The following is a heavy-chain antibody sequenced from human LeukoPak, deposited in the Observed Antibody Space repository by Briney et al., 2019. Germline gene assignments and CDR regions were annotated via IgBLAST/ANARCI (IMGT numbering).Heavy chain of an antibody. D-gene: IGHD5-12*01. CDR1: GGSFSGYY. CDR2: INHSGST. V-gene: IGHV4-34*01. Sequence: SETLSLTCAVYGGSFSGYYWSWIRQPPGKGLEWIGEINHSGSTNYNPSLKSRVTISVDTSKNQFSLKLSSVTAADTAVYYCARGGYSGYGVEGFDYWGQGTLVTVSS. CDR3: ARGGYSGYGVEGFDY. J-gene: IGHJ4*02.